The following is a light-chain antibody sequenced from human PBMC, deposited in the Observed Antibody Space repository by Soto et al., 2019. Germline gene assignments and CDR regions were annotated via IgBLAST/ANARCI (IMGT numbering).Light chain of an antibody. CDR2: YDS. CDR3: QVWDSSSDHYV. CDR1: NIGSKS. V-gene: IGLV3-21*04. J-gene: IGLJ1*01. Sequence: SYELTQPPSVSVAPGKTARITCGGNNIGSKSVHWYQQKPGQAPVLVIYYDSDRPSGIPERFSCSNSGNTATLTISRVEAGDEDDYYCQVWDSSSDHYVFGTGTKLTVL.